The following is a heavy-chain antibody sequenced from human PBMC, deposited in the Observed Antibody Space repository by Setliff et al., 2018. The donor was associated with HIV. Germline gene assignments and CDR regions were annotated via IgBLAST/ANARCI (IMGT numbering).Heavy chain of an antibody. D-gene: IGHD3-3*01. CDR3: TTSTNFWSGYYTGN. J-gene: IGHJ4*02. CDR2: IKSKTDGGTT. Sequence: GGSLRLSCAASGFTFSNAWMSWVRQAPGKGLGWVGRIKSKTDGGTTDYAAPVKGRFTISRDDSKNTLYLQMNSLKTEDTAVYYCTTSTNFWSGYYTGNSGQGTLVTVSS. CDR1: GFTFSNAW. V-gene: IGHV3-15*01.